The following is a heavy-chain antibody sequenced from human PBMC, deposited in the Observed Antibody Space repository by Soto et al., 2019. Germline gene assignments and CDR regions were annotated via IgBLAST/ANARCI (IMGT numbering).Heavy chain of an antibody. J-gene: IGHJ5*02. Sequence: SETLSLTCTISNGSIGSYYWTWIRQPPGKGLEWIGHIYYSGSTNYNPSLKSRLTLSLDTSKNQFSLKLTSVTAADTAVYYCARVGRLITAAGLLDAWGQGTLVTV. V-gene: IGHV4-59*01. CDR3: ARVGRLITAAGLLDA. CDR2: IYYSGST. CDR1: NGSIGSYY. D-gene: IGHD6-13*01.